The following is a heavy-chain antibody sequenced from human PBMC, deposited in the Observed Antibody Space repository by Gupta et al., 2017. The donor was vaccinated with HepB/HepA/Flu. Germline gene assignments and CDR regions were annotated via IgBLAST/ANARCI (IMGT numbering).Heavy chain of an antibody. CDR2: ISYRGTT. J-gene: IGHJ3*01. CDR1: GGPVARGDQY. Sequence: QVHLQEPAPRLVKPAQPLPPTCNGPGGPVARGDQYWSWVRQPPGKGLEWIGYISYRGTTYYKPSLRSRLTISLDTARNHFSLKLASVTAADTALYFCARPLTNIDAFDVWGRGTMVTVSS. V-gene: IGHV4-30-4*01. CDR3: ARPLTNIDAFDV. D-gene: IGHD2-8*01.